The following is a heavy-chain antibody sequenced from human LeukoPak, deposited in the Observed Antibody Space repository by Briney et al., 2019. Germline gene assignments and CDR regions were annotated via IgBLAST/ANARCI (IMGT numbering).Heavy chain of an antibody. D-gene: IGHD3-10*01. Sequence: ASVKVSCKASGYTFTGYYMHWVRQAPGQGLEWMGWINPNSGGTNYAQKFQGRVTMTRDTSISTAYMELSRLRSDDTAVYYCANEDMVRGVSFQHWGQGTLVTVSS. CDR1: GYTFTGYY. CDR2: INPNSGGT. CDR3: ANEDMVRGVSFQH. J-gene: IGHJ1*01. V-gene: IGHV1-2*02.